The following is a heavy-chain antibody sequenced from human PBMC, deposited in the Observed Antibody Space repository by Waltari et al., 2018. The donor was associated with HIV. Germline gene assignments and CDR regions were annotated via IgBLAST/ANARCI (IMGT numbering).Heavy chain of an antibody. V-gene: IGHV5-51*01. D-gene: IGHD2-2*01. J-gene: IGHJ6*02. CDR2: IYPFDSDT. CDR3: ARLGYCSSARCPSGYYYSYGMGV. Sequence: EVQLVTSGAEVRTPGEPLKLPCKAYGNNFTTYSMGRVGHMPGKGLDGKGIIYPFDSDTRYSPAFRGQVTISADKSMSTAYLQWSSLQASDTAIYYCARLGYCSSARCPSGYYYSYGMGVWGQGTTVTVSS. CDR1: GNNFTTYS.